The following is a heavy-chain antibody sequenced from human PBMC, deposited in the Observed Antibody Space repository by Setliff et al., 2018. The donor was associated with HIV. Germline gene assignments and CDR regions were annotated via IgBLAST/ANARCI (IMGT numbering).Heavy chain of an antibody. V-gene: IGHV3-23*01. J-gene: IGHJ4*02. CDR2: ISGGGGGT. CDR3: AKELAASGLGYFDS. CDR1: GFRFSTYA. D-gene: IGHD3-22*01. Sequence: GGSLRLSCAASGFRFSTYAMNWVRQAPGKGLEWVSAISGGGGGTNYADSVKGRFTISRDNSKNTVYLQMNSLRAEDTAEYYCAKELAASGLGYFDSWGRGILVTVSS.